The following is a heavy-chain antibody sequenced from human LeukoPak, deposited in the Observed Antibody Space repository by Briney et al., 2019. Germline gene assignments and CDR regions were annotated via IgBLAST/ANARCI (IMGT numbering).Heavy chain of an antibody. CDR1: GYIFTTYA. CDR2: INADDGNT. J-gene: IGHJ4*02. V-gene: IGHV1-3*01. Sequence: GASVKVSCKTSGYIFTTYAIHWVRQAPGRGLEWMGLINADDGNTRYSQKFQDRVTITRDTSASTTYMELSSLRSEDTAIYYCAKVGRDNYFDYWGQGTLVTVSS. CDR3: AKVGRDNYFDY. D-gene: IGHD2-15*01.